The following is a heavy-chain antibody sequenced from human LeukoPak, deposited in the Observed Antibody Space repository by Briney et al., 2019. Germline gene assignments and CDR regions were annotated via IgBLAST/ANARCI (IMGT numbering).Heavy chain of an antibody. CDR3: ARESGSYSLVFDY. J-gene: IGHJ4*02. CDR2: ISYDGSNK. Sequence: GGSLRLSCAASGFTFSSYAMHWVRQAPGKGLEWVAVISYDGSNKYYADSVKGRFTISRDNSKNTLYLQMNSLRAEDTAVYYCARESGSYSLVFDYWGQGTLVTVSS. V-gene: IGHV3-30*04. CDR1: GFTFSSYA. D-gene: IGHD1-26*01.